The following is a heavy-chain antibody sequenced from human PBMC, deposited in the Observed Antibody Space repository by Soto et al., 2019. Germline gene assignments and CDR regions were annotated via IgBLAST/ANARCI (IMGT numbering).Heavy chain of an antibody. CDR1: GITVSNNY. J-gene: IGHJ4*02. CDR2: ISLAGDT. Sequence: GGSLRLSCAASGITVSNNYMSWFRQAPGKGLEWVSAISLAGDTYYADSVKGRFTISRDYSKNTLYLQMNSLRAEDTAVYYCAKARNINYGDYDYWGQGTLVTVSS. V-gene: IGHV3-66*01. D-gene: IGHD4-17*01. CDR3: AKARNINYGDYDY.